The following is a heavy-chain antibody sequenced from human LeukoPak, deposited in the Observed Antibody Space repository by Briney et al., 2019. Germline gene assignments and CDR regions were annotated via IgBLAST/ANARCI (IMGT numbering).Heavy chain of an antibody. CDR2: IKSDGRST. D-gene: IGHD2-15*01. CDR1: GFTFSSYW. V-gene: IGHV3-74*01. Sequence: GGSLRLSCAASGFTFSSYWMHWVRQAPGKGLVWVSHIKSDGRSTSYADSVKGRFTISRDNAKNTLYLQMNTLRAEDTAVYYCARGIYWFDPWGQGTLVTVSS. J-gene: IGHJ5*02. CDR3: ARGIYWFDP.